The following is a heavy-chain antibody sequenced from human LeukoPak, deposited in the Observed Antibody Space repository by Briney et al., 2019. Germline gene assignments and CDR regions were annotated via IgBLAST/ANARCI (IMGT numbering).Heavy chain of an antibody. Sequence: PGGTLSLSCAASGSSFSSYAMSWVRQPPGKGLEWVSAISGSGGCTYYAASVKGRFTISRNNSKNTLYLQMNSLRAEDTAVYYCAKFVYGYWGQGTLVTVSS. J-gene: IGHJ4*02. CDR3: AKFVYGY. D-gene: IGHD5/OR15-5a*01. CDR2: ISGSGGCT. CDR1: GSSFSSYA. V-gene: IGHV3-23*01.